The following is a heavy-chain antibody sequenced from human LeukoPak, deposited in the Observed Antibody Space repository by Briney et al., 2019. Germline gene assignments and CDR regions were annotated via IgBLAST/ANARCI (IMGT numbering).Heavy chain of an antibody. CDR1: GFTFSSYG. D-gene: IGHD3-9*01. V-gene: IGHV3-33*01. J-gene: IGHJ4*02. Sequence: GGSLRLSCAASGFTFSSYGMHWVRQAPGRGLERMAIIWYDGSNRYYADSVKGRFTISRDNSKNTLYLQMNSLRAEDTAVYYCARNWGDHFDWLHDYWGQGTLVTVSS. CDR3: ARNWGDHFDWLHDY. CDR2: IWYDGSNR.